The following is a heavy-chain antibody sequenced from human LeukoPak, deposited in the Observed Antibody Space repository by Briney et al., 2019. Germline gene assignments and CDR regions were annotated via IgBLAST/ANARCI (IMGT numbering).Heavy chain of an antibody. CDR3: ARILSYDSSGYYSPRFDY. CDR1: GYTFTSYY. J-gene: IGHJ4*02. CDR2: INPSGGGT. D-gene: IGHD3-22*01. Sequence: ASVKVSCKASGYTFTSYYMHWVRQAPGQGLEWMGLINPSGGGTTYAQKFQGRVTMTRDTSTSIVYMELSSLRSEDTAVYYCARILSYDSSGYYSPRFDYWGQGTLVTVSS. V-gene: IGHV1-46*01.